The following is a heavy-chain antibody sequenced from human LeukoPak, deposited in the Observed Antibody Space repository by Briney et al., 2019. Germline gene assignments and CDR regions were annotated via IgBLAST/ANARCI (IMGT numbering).Heavy chain of an antibody. D-gene: IGHD2-21*02. J-gene: IGHJ4*02. CDR3: ARGVVTADHFDY. V-gene: IGHV4-61*01. CDR2: IYYSGST. Sequence: PSETLSLTCTVSGGSVSSGSYYWSWIRQPPGKGLEWIGYIYYSGSTNYNPSLKSRVTISVDTSKNQFSLKLSSVTAADTAVYYCARGVVTADHFDYWGQGTLVTVSS. CDR1: GGSVSSGSYY.